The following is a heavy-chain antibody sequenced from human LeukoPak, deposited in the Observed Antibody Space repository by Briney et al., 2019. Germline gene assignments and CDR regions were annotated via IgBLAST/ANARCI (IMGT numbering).Heavy chain of an antibody. CDR1: GFTFSDYY. CDR3: ARDPTGSNWFDS. CDR2: ISSSSAYT. J-gene: IGHJ5*01. D-gene: IGHD1-1*01. Sequence: GGSLRLTCAASGFTFSDYYMAWIRQAPGKGPEWVSYISSSSAYTNYADSVKGRFAISRDNANDSLYLQMNSLRAEDTAVYYCARDPTGSNWFDSWGHGTLVTVSS. V-gene: IGHV3-11*06.